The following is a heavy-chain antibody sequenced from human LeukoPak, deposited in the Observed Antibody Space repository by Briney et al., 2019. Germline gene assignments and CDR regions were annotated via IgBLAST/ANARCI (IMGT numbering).Heavy chain of an antibody. V-gene: IGHV3-49*04. CDR3: VRNSGTYRGYGLDV. J-gene: IGHJ6*02. Sequence: PGGSLRLSCTASGFPFRDHAMSWVRQAPGKGLEWVGFIRTNPNGATVEYAAPVKARFTISRDDSKNIAYLEMNSLKTEDTAVYYCVRNSGTYRGYGLDVWGQGTTVTVSS. D-gene: IGHD1-26*01. CDR1: GFPFRDHA. CDR2: IRTNPNGATV.